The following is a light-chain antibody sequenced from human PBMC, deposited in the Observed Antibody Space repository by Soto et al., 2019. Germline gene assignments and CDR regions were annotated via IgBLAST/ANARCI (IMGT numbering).Light chain of an antibody. CDR1: QSVSSSY. V-gene: IGKV3-20*01. J-gene: IGKJ4*01. Sequence: EIVLTQSPGTLSLSPGERATLSCRASQSVSSSYLAWYQQKPGQAPRLLIYGASSRATGIPDRFSGSGSGTDFTLTISRLEPEDFAVYYCQQYGSSPALTFGGGTKVENK. CDR2: GAS. CDR3: QQYGSSPALT.